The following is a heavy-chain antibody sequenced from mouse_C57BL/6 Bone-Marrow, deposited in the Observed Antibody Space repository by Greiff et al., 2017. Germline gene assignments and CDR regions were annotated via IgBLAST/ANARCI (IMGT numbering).Heavy chain of an antibody. CDR1: GYTFTSYG. J-gene: IGHJ2*01. CDR3: ATYDYDAGDY. D-gene: IGHD2-4*01. CDR2: IYPRSGNT. Sequence: VQLVESGAELARPGASVKLSCKASGYTFTSYGISWVKQRTGQGLEWIGEIYPRSGNTYYNEKFKGKATLTADKSSSTAYMELRSLTSEDSAVYFCATYDYDAGDYWGQGTTLTVSS. V-gene: IGHV1-81*01.